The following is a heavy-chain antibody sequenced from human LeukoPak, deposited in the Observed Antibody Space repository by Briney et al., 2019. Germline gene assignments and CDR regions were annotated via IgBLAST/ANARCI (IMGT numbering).Heavy chain of an antibody. CDR1: GFTFDT. D-gene: IGHD2-15*01. CDR3: AKSRSSVVVAALNY. J-gene: IGHJ4*02. CDR2: ISWNSGNI. V-gene: IGHV3-9*01. Sequence: GRSLRLSCAASGFTFDTMHWVRQAPGKGLEWVSGISWNSGNIGYADSVKGRFTISRDNAKNSLYLQMNSLRAEDTALYYCAKSRSSVVVAALNYWGQGTLVTVSS.